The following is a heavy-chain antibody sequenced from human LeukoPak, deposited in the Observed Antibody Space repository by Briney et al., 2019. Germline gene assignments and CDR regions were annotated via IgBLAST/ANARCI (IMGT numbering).Heavy chain of an antibody. Sequence: SETLSLTCGVSGYPIGSGYFWGWIRQPPGRGLEWIATIYYSGTTYYNPSLKSRITISMDTSKNQFSLKLTSVTAADTAVYYCARELDYWGQGTLVTVSS. CDR1: GYPIGSGYF. CDR3: ARELDY. CDR2: IYYSGTT. V-gene: IGHV4-38-2*02. J-gene: IGHJ4*02.